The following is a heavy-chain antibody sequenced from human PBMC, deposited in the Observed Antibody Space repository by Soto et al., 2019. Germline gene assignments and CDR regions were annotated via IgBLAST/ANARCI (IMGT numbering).Heavy chain of an antibody. CDR1: GFTFSSYA. CDR2: ISYDGSNK. D-gene: IGHD5-18*01. V-gene: IGHV3-30-3*01. CDR3: AICAGYSYGETYYYYYGMDV. Sequence: GGSLRLSCAASGFTFSSYAMHWVRQAPGKGLEWVAVISYDGSNKYYADSVKGRFTISRDNSKNTLYLQMNSLRAEDTAVYYCAICAGYSYGETYYYYYGMDVWGQGTTVTVSS. J-gene: IGHJ6*02.